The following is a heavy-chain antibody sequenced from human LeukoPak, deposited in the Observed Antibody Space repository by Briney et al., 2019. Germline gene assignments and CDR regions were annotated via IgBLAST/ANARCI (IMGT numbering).Heavy chain of an antibody. CDR1: GFTFSSYA. CDR3: AKGVSSSWSNDAFDI. D-gene: IGHD6-13*01. Sequence: GGSLRLSCAASGFTFSSYAMHWVRQAPGKGLEWVAVISYDGSNKYYADSVKGRFTISRDNSKNTLYLQMNSLRTEDTAVYYCAKGVSSSWSNDAFDIWGQGTMVTVSS. V-gene: IGHV3-30*04. CDR2: ISYDGSNK. J-gene: IGHJ3*02.